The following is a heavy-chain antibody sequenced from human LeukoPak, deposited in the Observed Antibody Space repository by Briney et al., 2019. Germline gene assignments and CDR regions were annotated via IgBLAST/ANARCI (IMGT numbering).Heavy chain of an antibody. J-gene: IGHJ4*02. Sequence: PGGSLRLSCAASGFTFSDYYMSWIRQAPGKGLEWVSYISSSSSYTNYADSVKGRFTISRDNAKNSLCLQMNSLRAEDTAVYYCARVVLYYGSGSYPYFDYWGQGTLVTVSS. V-gene: IGHV3-11*05. D-gene: IGHD3-10*01. CDR3: ARVVLYYGSGSYPYFDY. CDR2: ISSSSSYT. CDR1: GFTFSDYY.